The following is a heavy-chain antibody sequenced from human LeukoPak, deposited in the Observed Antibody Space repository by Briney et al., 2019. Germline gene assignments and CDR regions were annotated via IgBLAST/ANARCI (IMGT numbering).Heavy chain of an antibody. Sequence: PGGSLRLSCAASGFTFSNYGMHWVRQAPGKGLEWLAVISYDGSNKYYADSVKGRFTISRDNSKNTLYLQMNSLRAEDTAVYYCAKRQLGHTDYWGQGTLSSSPQ. J-gene: IGHJ4*02. V-gene: IGHV3-30*18. D-gene: IGHD6-6*01. CDR3: AKRQLGHTDY. CDR1: GFTFSNYG. CDR2: ISYDGSNK.